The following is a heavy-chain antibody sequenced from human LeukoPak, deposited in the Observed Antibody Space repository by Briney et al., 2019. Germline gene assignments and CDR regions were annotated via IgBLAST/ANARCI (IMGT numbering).Heavy chain of an antibody. J-gene: IGHJ5*02. Sequence: PSETLSLTCTVSGGSVTTYYWSWIRQSPGKGLEWIGYIYYSGSIKYNPSLKSRATISMDASKNQFSLKLTPVTAADTAVYYCARDPSGWYNRFDPWGQGTLVTVSS. D-gene: IGHD6-19*01. V-gene: IGHV4-59*02. CDR1: GGSVTTYY. CDR2: IYYSGSI. CDR3: ARDPSGWYNRFDP.